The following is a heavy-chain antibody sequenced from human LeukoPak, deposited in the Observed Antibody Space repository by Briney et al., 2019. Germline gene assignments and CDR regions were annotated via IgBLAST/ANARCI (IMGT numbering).Heavy chain of an antibody. CDR2: ISSSGTTI. CDR3: ARERFYGDYFDY. D-gene: IGHD4-17*01. CDR1: GFTFSSYS. V-gene: IGHV3-48*01. J-gene: IGHJ4*02. Sequence: GGSLRLSCAASGFTFSSYSMNWVRQAPGKGLEWVSYISSSGTTIYYADSVKGRFTISRDNAKGSLYLRMNSLRAEDTAVYYCARERFYGDYFDYWGQGTLVTVSS.